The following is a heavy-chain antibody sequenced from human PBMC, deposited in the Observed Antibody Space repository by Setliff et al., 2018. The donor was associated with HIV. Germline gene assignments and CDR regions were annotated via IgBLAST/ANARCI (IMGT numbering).Heavy chain of an antibody. CDR1: GYSFTSYW. Sequence: GESLKISCKGSGYSFTSYWIGWVRQMPGKGLEWMGIIYPGDSDTRYSPSFQGQVTMSADKSINTTYLQWSSLKTSDTAIYYCARHLPGNTSSGYGMDVWGQGTAVTVSS. CDR3: ARHLPGNTSSGYGMDV. D-gene: IGHD3-10*01. V-gene: IGHV5-51*01. CDR2: IYPGDSDT. J-gene: IGHJ6*02.